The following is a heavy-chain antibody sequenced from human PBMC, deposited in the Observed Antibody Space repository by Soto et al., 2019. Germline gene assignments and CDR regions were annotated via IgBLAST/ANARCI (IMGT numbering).Heavy chain of an antibody. J-gene: IGHJ6*02. CDR2: IIPIFGTA. CDR1: GGTFSSYA. Sequence: QVQLVQSGAEVKKPGSSVKVSCEASGGTFSSYAISWVRQAPGQGLEWMGGIIPIFGTANYAQKFQGRVTITADESTSTAYMELSSLRSEDTAVYYCARDRSQFTIFGVVTDYYYYGMDVWGQGTTVTVSS. D-gene: IGHD3-3*01. V-gene: IGHV1-69*01. CDR3: ARDRSQFTIFGVVTDYYYYGMDV.